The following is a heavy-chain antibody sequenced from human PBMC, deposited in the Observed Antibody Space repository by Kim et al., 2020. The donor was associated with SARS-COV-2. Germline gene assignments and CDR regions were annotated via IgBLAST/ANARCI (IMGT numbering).Heavy chain of an antibody. CDR3: ARDRIQLDYGMDV. Sequence: YADSVKGRFTISRDNSKNTLYLQMNSLRAEDTAVYYCARDRIQLDYGMDVWGQGTTVTVSS. V-gene: IGHV3-66*01. J-gene: IGHJ6*02. D-gene: IGHD5-18*01.